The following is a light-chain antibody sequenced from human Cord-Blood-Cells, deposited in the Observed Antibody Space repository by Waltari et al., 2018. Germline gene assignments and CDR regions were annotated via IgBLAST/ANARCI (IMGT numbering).Light chain of an antibody. Sequence: CRASQSVSSSYLAWYQQKPGQAPRLLIYGASSRATGIPDRFSGSGSGTDFTLTISRLEPEDFAVYYCQQYGSSPYTFGQGTKLEIK. J-gene: IGKJ2*01. V-gene: IGKV3-20*01. CDR3: QQYGSSPYT. CDR1: QSVSSSY. CDR2: GAS.